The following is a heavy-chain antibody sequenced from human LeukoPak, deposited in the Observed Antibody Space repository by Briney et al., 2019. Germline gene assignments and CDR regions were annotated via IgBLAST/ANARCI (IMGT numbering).Heavy chain of an antibody. CDR3: ASRPPPHRGPFDY. J-gene: IGHJ4*02. CDR2: ISSSGSTI. Sequence: GGSLRLSCAGSGFTFSSFEMNWVRQSPGRGLEWVSYISSSGSTIYYADSVKGRFTISRDNAKNSLYLQMNSLRAEDTALYYCASRPPPHRGPFDYWGLGTLVTVSS. CDR1: GFTFSSFE. V-gene: IGHV3-48*03.